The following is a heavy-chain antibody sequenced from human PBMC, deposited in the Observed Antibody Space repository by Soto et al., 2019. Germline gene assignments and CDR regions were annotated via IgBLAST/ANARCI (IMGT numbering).Heavy chain of an antibody. V-gene: IGHV4-61*01. CDR2: VYNNGAT. CDR1: GDSVSSPRYY. Sequence: QVQLQESGPGLVKPSETLSLTCTVSGDSVSSPRYYWNWIRQTPGKGLEWIGYVYNNGATNYNPSLKSRVTISVDTSKNQFSLKLNSLTAADTAVYYFARERGDNWFDPWGQGTLVTVSS. J-gene: IGHJ5*02. CDR3: ARERGDNWFDP.